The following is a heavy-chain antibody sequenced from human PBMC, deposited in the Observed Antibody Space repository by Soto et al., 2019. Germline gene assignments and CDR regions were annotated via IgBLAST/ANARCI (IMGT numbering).Heavy chain of an antibody. CDR1: GYTFTSYA. CDR2: INAGNGNT. Sequence: QVPLVQSGAEVKKPGASVKVSCKASGYTFTSYAMHWVRQAPGQRLEWMGWINAGNGNTKYSQKFQGRVTITRDTSASSAYMELSSLRSEDTAVYYCAREAPFDAFDIWGQGTMVTVSS. J-gene: IGHJ3*02. V-gene: IGHV1-3*01. CDR3: AREAPFDAFDI.